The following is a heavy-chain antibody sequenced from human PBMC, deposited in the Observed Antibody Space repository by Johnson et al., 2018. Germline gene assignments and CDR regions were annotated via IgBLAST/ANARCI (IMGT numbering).Heavy chain of an antibody. CDR3: GREGFYYYYLDV. Sequence: QVQLVQSGGGVVQPGRSLRLSCAASGFTFSRYSMHWVRQAPGKGLEWVAVTLYDGRKKNHVDSVKGRFTISRDNSKNTLHLQMNSLRAEDTAVYYCGREGFYYYYLDVWGKGTTVTVSS. CDR1: GFTFSRYS. CDR2: TLYDGRKK. V-gene: IGHV3-30*04. J-gene: IGHJ6*03.